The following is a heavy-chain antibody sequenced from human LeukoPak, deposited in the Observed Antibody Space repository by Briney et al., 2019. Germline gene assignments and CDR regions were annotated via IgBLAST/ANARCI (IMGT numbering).Heavy chain of an antibody. D-gene: IGHD3-22*01. Sequence: SETLSLTCTVSAISISPYYWSWLRQPPGKGPEWIGYVYYSGTTNYNPSLKSRVTISVDTSKNQFSLKLSSVTAADTAVYYCARWQYDSSGYRKIDCWGQGTLVTVSS. V-gene: IGHV4-59*01. CDR3: ARWQYDSSGYRKIDC. CDR2: VYYSGTT. CDR1: AISISPYY. J-gene: IGHJ4*02.